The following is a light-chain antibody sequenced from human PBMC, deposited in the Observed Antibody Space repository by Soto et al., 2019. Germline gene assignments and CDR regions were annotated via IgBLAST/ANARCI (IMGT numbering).Light chain of an antibody. CDR2: DAS. J-gene: IGKJ4*01. CDR3: QQRSDWSLT. V-gene: IGKV3-11*01. CDR1: QSVSSY. Sequence: PGDRPTLSCRASQSVSSYFAWYQQKPGQAPRLLIYDASTRAAGIPARFSGSGSGTDFTLTISSLEPEDFAVYYCQQRSDWSLTFGGGTKVESK.